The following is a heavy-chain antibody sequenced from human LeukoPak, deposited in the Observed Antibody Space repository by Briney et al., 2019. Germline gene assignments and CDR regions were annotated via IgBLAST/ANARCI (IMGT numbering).Heavy chain of an antibody. V-gene: IGHV3-48*03. CDR2: ISSSGSTI. D-gene: IGHD5-12*01. CDR3: ARDGDIVATIGWLDY. CDR1: GFTFSSYE. J-gene: IGHJ4*02. Sequence: PGGSLRLSCAASGFTFSSYEMNRVRQAPGKGLEWVSYISSSGSTIYYADSVKGRFTISRDNAKNSLYLQMNSLRAEDTAVYYCARDGDIVATIGWLDYWGQGTLVTVSS.